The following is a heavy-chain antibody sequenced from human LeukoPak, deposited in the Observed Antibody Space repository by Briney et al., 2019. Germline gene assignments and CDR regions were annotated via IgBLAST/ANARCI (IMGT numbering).Heavy chain of an antibody. CDR1: GFTFSSYW. V-gene: IGHV3-7*01. CDR3: ARDLYRIVVVPHYFDY. CDR2: IKQDGSEK. D-gene: IGHD3-22*01. Sequence: PGGSLRLSCAASGFTFSSYWMSWVRQAPGKGLEWVANIKQDGSEKYYADSVKGRFTISRDNAKNPLYLQMNSLRAEDTAVYYCARDLYRIVVVPHYFDYWGQGTLVTVSS. J-gene: IGHJ4*02.